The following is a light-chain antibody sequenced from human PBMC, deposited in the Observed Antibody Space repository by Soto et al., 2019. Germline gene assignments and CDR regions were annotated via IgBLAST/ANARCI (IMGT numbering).Light chain of an antibody. CDR2: KVS. Sequence: DVVMTQSPLSLPVTLGQPASISCRSSQSLVYSDGNTYLSWFQQRPGQSPRRLIHKVSKRDSGVPDRFSGSESGTNFTLKISSVEAEDVGVYYCMQATQWPFTFGQGTRLEIK. V-gene: IGKV2-30*01. CDR3: MQATQWPFT. J-gene: IGKJ5*01. CDR1: QSLVYSDGNTY.